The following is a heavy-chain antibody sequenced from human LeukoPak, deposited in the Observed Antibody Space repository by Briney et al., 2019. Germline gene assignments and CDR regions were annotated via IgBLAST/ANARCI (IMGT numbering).Heavy chain of an antibody. V-gene: IGHV3-30*18. CDR1: GFTFSSYG. Sequence: GRSLRLSCAASGFTFSSYGMHWVRQAPGKGLEWVAVISYDGSNKYYADSVKGRFTISRDNSKNTLYLQMNSLRAEDTAVYYCAKPFGDYYSEHNWFDPWGQGTLVTVSS. J-gene: IGHJ5*02. CDR3: AKPFGDYYSEHNWFDP. D-gene: IGHD1-26*01. CDR2: ISYDGSNK.